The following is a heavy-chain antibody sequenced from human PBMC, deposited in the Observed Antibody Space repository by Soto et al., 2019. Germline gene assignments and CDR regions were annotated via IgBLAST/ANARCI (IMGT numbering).Heavy chain of an antibody. CDR2: IFYSGGT. Sequence: QLLLQESGPGLVKPSETLSLTCTVSGDSISTSNYYWGWIRQPPGEGLEWIGHIFYSGGTYYNPSLNSRVTISVDTSKNQFSRKLNSITAADTAVYFCARPGGGDYLFDSWGQGMLVTVSS. CDR1: GDSISTSNYY. V-gene: IGHV4-39*01. D-gene: IGHD4-17*01. CDR3: ARPGGGDYLFDS. J-gene: IGHJ4*02.